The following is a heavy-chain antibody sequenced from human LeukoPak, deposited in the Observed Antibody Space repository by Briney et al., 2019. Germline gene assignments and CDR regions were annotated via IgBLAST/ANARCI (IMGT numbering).Heavy chain of an antibody. CDR1: GYTFTGYY. CDR2: INPNSGGT. V-gene: IGHV1-2*02. CDR3: ARGMGYSGHDGIDY. D-gene: IGHD5-12*01. J-gene: IGHJ4*02. Sequence: ASVKVSCKASGYTFTGYYMHWVRQAPGQGLEWMGWINPNSGGTNYAQKLQGRVTMTRDTSISTAYMELSRLRSDDTAVYYCARGMGYSGHDGIDYWGQGTLVTVSS.